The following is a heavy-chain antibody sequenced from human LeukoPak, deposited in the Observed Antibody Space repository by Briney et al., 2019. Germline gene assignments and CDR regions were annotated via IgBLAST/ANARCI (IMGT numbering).Heavy chain of an antibody. CDR2: IRYDGSNK. V-gene: IGHV3-30*02. CDR1: GFTFSSYG. Sequence: GGSLRLSCAASGFTFSSYGMHWVRQAPGKGLEWVAFIRYDGSNKHYADSVKGRFTNSTDNSKNTLDLQINSLSAEDTGVYYCARGHCGGESCSSYFDYWGQGTLITVSS. D-gene: IGHD2-21*01. CDR3: ARGHCGGESCSSYFDY. J-gene: IGHJ4*02.